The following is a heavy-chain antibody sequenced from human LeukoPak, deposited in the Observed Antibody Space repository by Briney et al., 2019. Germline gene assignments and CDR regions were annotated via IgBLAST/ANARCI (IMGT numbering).Heavy chain of an antibody. Sequence: GGSLRLSCAASGFTFSDYYMGWIRQAPGKGLEWVSYISSSGSTIYYADSVKGRFTISRDNAKNSLYLQMNSLRAEDTAVYYCARDLITSIADYWGQGTLVTVSS. J-gene: IGHJ4*02. CDR1: GFTFSDYY. V-gene: IGHV3-11*01. D-gene: IGHD6-6*01. CDR3: ARDLITSIADY. CDR2: ISSSGSTI.